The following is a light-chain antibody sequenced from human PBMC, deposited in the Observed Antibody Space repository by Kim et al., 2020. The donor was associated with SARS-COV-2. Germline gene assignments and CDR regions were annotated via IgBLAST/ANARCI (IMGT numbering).Light chain of an antibody. CDR3: QHYDSLPYT. CDR1: YHITNY. CDR2: DAF. V-gene: IGKV1-33*01. J-gene: IGKJ2*01. Sequence: DVQMTQSPSSLSASIGDRVTITRQASYHITNYLNWYQQKPGKAPKLLIYDAFRLESGVPSRFSGSGSGTDFTFTIINVQPEDVATYFCQHYDSLPYTFGRGTKLEIK.